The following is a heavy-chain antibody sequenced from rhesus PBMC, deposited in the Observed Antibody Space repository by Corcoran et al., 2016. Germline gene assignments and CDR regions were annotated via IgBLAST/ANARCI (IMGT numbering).Heavy chain of an antibody. CDR3: TRLGPLGYYFDY. D-gene: IGHD3-34*01. V-gene: IGHV3S16*01. Sequence: EVQLVESGGGLVQPGGSLRLSCAASGFTFSDYYMSWVRQAPEKGLEWVSSISSASIYINYADSVKGRFTISRDNAKNSLSLQMNSLKTEDTAVYYCTRLGPLGYYFDYWGQGVLVTVSS. J-gene: IGHJ4*01. CDR1: GFTFSDYY. CDR2: ISSASIYI.